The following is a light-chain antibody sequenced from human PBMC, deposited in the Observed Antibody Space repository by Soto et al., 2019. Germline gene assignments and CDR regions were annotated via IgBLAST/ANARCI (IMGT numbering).Light chain of an antibody. V-gene: IGLV2-8*01. Sequence: QSALTQPPSASGSPGQSVTISCTGTSSDVGGYNYVSWYQQHPGKAPKLMIYEVSKRPSGVPDRFSGSKSGNTASLTASGLQAEDEADYYCSSYAGSNTYVVFGGGTKVTVL. CDR3: SSYAGSNTYVV. J-gene: IGLJ2*01. CDR1: SSDVGGYNY. CDR2: EVS.